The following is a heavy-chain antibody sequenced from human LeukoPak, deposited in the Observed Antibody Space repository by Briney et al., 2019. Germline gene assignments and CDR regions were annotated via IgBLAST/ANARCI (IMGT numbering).Heavy chain of an antibody. CDR2: INHSGST. V-gene: IGHV4-34*01. Sequence: PSETLSLTCAVYGGSFSGYYWSWIRQPPGKGLEWIGEINHSGSTNYNPSLKSRATISVDTSKNQFSLKLSSVTAADTAVYYCARGYFDWSHGAFDIWGQGTMVTVSS. D-gene: IGHD3-9*01. CDR1: GGSFSGYY. CDR3: ARGYFDWSHGAFDI. J-gene: IGHJ3*02.